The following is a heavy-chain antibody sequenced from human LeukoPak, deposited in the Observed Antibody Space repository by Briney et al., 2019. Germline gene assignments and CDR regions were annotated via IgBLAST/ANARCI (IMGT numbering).Heavy chain of an antibody. CDR3: ARDGDYGDLRYPEDYYYYGMDV. J-gene: IGHJ6*02. V-gene: IGHV4-4*07. CDR1: GGSISSYY. CDR2: IYTSGST. D-gene: IGHD4-17*01. Sequence: SETLSLTCTVSGGSISSYYWSWIRQPAGKGLEWIGRIYTSGSTNYNPSLKSRATMSVDTSKNQFSLKLSSVTAADTAVYYCARDGDYGDLRYPEDYYYYGMDVWGQGTTVTVS.